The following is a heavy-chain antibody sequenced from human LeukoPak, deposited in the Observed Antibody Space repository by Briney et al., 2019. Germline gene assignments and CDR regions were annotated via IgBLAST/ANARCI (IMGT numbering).Heavy chain of an antibody. CDR3: ARDGADYSGYAVDYGGNSVEQPFDY. D-gene: IGHD4-23*01. V-gene: IGHV1-46*01. J-gene: IGHJ4*02. CDR1: GYTFTSYY. CDR2: INPSGGST. Sequence: ASVKVSCKASGYTFTSYYMHWVRQAPGQGLEWMGIINPSGGSTSYAQKFQGRVTMTRDTSTSTVYMELRSLRSDDTAVYYCARDGADYSGYAVDYGGNSVEQPFDYWGQGTLVTVSS.